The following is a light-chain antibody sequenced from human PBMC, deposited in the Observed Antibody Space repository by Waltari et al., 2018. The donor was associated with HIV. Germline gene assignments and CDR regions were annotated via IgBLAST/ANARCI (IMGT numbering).Light chain of an antibody. CDR2: DVN. CDR3: CSYADDYTWV. Sequence: QSALTQPRSVSGSPGQSVTISCTGTSSDVGDYNYVSWYQQHPGKAPKLMIFDVNKRPYGVPDRFSGSKSGNTASLTISGLQAEDEADYYCCSYADDYTWVFGGGTKLTVL. CDR1: SSDVGDYNY. J-gene: IGLJ3*02. V-gene: IGLV2-11*01.